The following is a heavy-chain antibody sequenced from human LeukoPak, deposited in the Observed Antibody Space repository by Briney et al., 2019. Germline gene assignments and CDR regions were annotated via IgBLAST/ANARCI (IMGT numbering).Heavy chain of an antibody. V-gene: IGHV4-31*03. CDR3: AKEKLKKIQLWSRPPQGTGCIDY. Sequence: PSETLSLTCSVSGDPISSGLYYCSWIRQLPGKGLEWIGFIYYSGSTYYNPSLKSRVTISVDTSKNQFSLKLSSVTAADTAVYYCAKEKLKKIQLWSRPPQGTGCIDYWGQGTLVTVSS. CDR2: IYYSGST. CDR1: GDPISSGLYY. J-gene: IGHJ4*02. D-gene: IGHD5-18*01.